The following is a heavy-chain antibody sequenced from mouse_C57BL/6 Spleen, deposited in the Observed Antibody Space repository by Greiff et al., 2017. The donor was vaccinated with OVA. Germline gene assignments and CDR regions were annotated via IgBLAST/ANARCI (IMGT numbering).Heavy chain of an antibody. Sequence: EVKLMESGGGLVKPGGSLKLSCAASGFTFSSYAMSWVRQTPEKRLEWVATISDGGSYTYYPDNVKGRYTISRDNTKNNLYLQMSHLKSEDTAMYYCARAITTVLATGYFDVWGTGTTVTVSS. CDR3: ARAITTVLATGYFDV. J-gene: IGHJ1*03. CDR2: ISDGGSYT. D-gene: IGHD1-1*01. CDR1: GFTFSSYA. V-gene: IGHV5-4*03.